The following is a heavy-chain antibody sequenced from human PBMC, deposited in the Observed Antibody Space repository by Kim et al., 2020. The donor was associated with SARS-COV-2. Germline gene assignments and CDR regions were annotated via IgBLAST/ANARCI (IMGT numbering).Heavy chain of an antibody. CDR3: ARLGGRYIAAAGTLGFD. V-gene: IGHV1-18*04. J-gene: IGHJ4*02. CDR2: ISAYNGNT. CDR1: GYTFTSYG. D-gene: IGHD6-13*01. Sequence: ASVKVSCKASGYTFTSYGISWVRQAPGQGLEWMGWISAYNGNTNYAQKLQGRVTMTTDTSTSTAYMELRSLRSDDTAVYYCARLGGRYIAAAGTLGFDWGQGTLVTVSS.